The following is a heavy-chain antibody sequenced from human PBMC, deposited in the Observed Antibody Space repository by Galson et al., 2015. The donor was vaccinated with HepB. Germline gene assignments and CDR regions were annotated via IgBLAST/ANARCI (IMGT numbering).Heavy chain of an antibody. Sequence: SVKVSCKASGYTFIGYYMHWVRQAPGQGLEWMGWINPNSGGTNYAQKFQGWVTMTRDTSISTAYMELSRLRSDDTAVYYCARVGMGIAAAHFDYWGQGTLVTVSS. D-gene: IGHD6-13*01. CDR1: GYTFIGYY. V-gene: IGHV1-2*04. CDR3: ARVGMGIAAAHFDY. J-gene: IGHJ4*02. CDR2: INPNSGGT.